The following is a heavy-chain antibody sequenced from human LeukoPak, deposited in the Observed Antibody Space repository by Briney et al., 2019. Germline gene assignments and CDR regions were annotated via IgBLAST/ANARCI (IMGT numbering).Heavy chain of an antibody. Sequence: ASVKVSCKASGYTFTSYGISWVRQAPGQGLEWMGSISAYNGNTNYAQKLQGRVTMTTDTSTSTAYMELRSLRSDDTAVYYCARGISTVTTHPKYYYYGMDVWGQGTTVTVSS. CDR3: ARGISTVTTHPKYYYYGMDV. J-gene: IGHJ6*02. CDR2: ISAYNGNT. D-gene: IGHD4-17*01. V-gene: IGHV1-18*01. CDR1: GYTFTSYG.